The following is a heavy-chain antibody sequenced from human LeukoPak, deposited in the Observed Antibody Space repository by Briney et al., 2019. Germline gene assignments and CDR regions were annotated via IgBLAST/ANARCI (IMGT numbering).Heavy chain of an antibody. CDR2: MNPNSGNT. Sequence: ASVKVSCKASEYTFTSYDINWVRQATGQGLEWMGWMNPNSGNTGYAQNFQGRVTMSRNTSISTAYMELSSLRSDGTAVYWCARSNRYSSGNWYFDLWGRGTLVTVSS. D-gene: IGHD5-18*01. J-gene: IGHJ2*01. CDR3: ARSNRYSSGNWYFDL. CDR1: EYTFTSYD. V-gene: IGHV1-8*01.